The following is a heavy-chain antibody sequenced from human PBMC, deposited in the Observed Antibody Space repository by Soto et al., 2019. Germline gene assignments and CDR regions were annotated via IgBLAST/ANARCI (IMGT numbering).Heavy chain of an antibody. CDR1: GGSFSGYY. CDR2: INHSGST. CDR3: AMQRDVLLWFGELLHSDSAGY. J-gene: IGHJ4*02. Sequence: SETLSLTCAVYGGSFSGYYWSWIRQPPGKGLEWIGEINHSGSTNYNPSLKSRVTISVGTSKNQFSPKLSSVTAADTAVYYCAMQRDVLLWFGELLHSDSAGYWGQGTLVTVSS. V-gene: IGHV4-34*01. D-gene: IGHD3-10*01.